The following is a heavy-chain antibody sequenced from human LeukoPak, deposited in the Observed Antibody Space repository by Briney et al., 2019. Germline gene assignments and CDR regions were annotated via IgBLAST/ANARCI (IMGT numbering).Heavy chain of an antibody. CDR3: ARGGGGAASAFDI. D-gene: IGHD6-13*01. CDR1: GFTFSHFG. Sequence: PGRSLRLSCVMSGFTFSHFGMHWVRQAPGKGLEWVTMIWYDGSNKYYVDSVKGRFTISRDNSKNTLYLQMNSLTAEDTAIYYCARGGGGAASAFDIWGQGTMVTVSS. J-gene: IGHJ3*02. CDR2: IWYDGSNK. V-gene: IGHV3-33*01.